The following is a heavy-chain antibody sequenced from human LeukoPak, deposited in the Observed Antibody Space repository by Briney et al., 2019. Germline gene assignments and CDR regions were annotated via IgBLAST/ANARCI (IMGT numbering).Heavy chain of an antibody. V-gene: IGHV4-59*08. CDR1: GVSFDDYY. D-gene: IGHD1-26*01. CDR2: IYYSWST. J-gene: IGHJ5*02. Sequence: SETLSLTCAVSGVSFDDYYWSWIRQPPGKGLEWIGYIYYSWSTNYNPSLKSRVSMSIDTSKRQFSLKLSSVTAADTAVYYCARQPDIGSGIDPWGQGTLVTVSS. CDR3: ARQPDIGSGIDP.